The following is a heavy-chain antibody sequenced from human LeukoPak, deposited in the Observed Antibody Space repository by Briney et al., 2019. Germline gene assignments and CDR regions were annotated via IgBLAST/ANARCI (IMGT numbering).Heavy chain of an antibody. J-gene: IGHJ3*02. CDR2: IYYSGST. CDR1: GGSISNGDYY. D-gene: IGHD5-12*01. Sequence: SETLPLTCTVSGGSISNGDYYWTWIRQHPGKGLEWIGYIYYSGSTYYNPSLKSRVVISVDTSKNQFSLKLKSVTAADTAVYYCARDRRWLRFHGFDIWGQGTMVTVSS. V-gene: IGHV4-31*03. CDR3: ARDRRWLRFHGFDI.